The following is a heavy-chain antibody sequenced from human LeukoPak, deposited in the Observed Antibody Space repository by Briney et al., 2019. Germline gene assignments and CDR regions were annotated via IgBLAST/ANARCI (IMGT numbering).Heavy chain of an antibody. CDR2: MYYSGST. V-gene: IGHV4-39*01. J-gene: IGHJ5*02. Sequence: PSETLSLTCTVSGGSISSNSYYWGWIRQPPGKGLEWIGSMYYSGSTFYNPSLKSRVTISVDTSKNQFSLKLSSVTAADTAVYYCARFVGVADNWFDPWGQGTLVTVSS. CDR3: ARFVGVADNWFDP. CDR1: GGSISSNSYY. D-gene: IGHD2-15*01.